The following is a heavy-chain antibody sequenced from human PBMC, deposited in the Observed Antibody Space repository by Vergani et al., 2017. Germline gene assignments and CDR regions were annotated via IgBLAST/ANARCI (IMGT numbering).Heavy chain of an antibody. V-gene: IGHV3-9*01. CDR1: GFTFDDYA. D-gene: IGHD5-12*01. CDR3: ARDRSGSQLRYYYYYYGMDV. J-gene: IGHJ6*02. Sequence: EVQLVESGGGLVQPGRSLRLSCAASGFTFDDYAMHWVRQAPGKGLEWVSGISSSSSYIYYADSVKGRFTISRDNAKNSLYLQMNSLRAEDTAVYYCARDRSGSQLRYYYYYYGMDVWGQGTTVTVSS. CDR2: ISSSSSYI.